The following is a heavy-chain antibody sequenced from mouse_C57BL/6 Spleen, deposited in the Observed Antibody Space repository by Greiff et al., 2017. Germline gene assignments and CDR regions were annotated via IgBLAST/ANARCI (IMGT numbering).Heavy chain of an antibody. Sequence: VQLVESGAELVRPGSSVKLSCKASGYTFTSYWMDWVKQRPGQGLEWIGNIYPSDSETHYNQKFKDKATLTVDKSSSTAYMQLSSLTSEDSAVYYCARSNKSYAMDYWGQGTSVTVSS. CDR2: IYPSDSET. CDR3: ARSNKSYAMDY. J-gene: IGHJ4*01. V-gene: IGHV1-61*01. D-gene: IGHD5-2*01. CDR1: GYTFTSYW.